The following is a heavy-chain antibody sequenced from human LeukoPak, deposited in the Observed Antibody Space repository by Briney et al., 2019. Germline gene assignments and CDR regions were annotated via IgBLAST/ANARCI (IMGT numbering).Heavy chain of an antibody. D-gene: IGHD2-2*01. CDR1: GDGVSSNSVT. Sequence: SQTLSLTCAISGDGVSSNSVTWNWIRQSPSRGLEWLGRTYYRSTWYNDYAVSVRGQITVNPDTSKNQFSLHLNSVTPEDTAVYYCARRLTQYDCFDPWGQGILVTVSS. CDR3: ARRLTQYDCFDP. CDR2: TYYRSTWYN. V-gene: IGHV6-1*01. J-gene: IGHJ5*02.